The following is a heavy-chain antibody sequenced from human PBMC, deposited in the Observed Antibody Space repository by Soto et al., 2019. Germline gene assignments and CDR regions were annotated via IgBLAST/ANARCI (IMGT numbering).Heavy chain of an antibody. V-gene: IGHV3-53*01. J-gene: IGHJ4*02. CDR1: GFTVSSND. D-gene: IGHD3-22*01. Sequence: EVQLVESGGDLIQPGWSLRLSCAASGFTVSSNDMSWVRQAPGKGLEWVSLIYSSGSTHYADSVKGRFTISRDNSKNTVHLQMNTLRAEDTAVYYCARRPLNSNGAYWGQGTLVTVSS. CDR3: ARRPLNSNGAY. CDR2: IYSSGST.